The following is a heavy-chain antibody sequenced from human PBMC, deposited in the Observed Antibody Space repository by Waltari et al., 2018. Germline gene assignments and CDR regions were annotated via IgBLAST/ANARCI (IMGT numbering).Heavy chain of an antibody. D-gene: IGHD1-1*01. V-gene: IGHV3-23*03. CDR3: AKGGDTGTYGFFDF. CDR2: RIYSGGST. CDR1: GFTFSSID. J-gene: IGHJ4*02. Sequence: EVQLLESGGGLAQHGGSLRLSCEASGFTFSSIDMTWVRQAPGKGLEWVSRIYSGGSTNYADSVKGRFTVSRDNSKNTLYLQMSNLRGEDTAVYYCAKGGDTGTYGFFDFWGQGTLVSVSS.